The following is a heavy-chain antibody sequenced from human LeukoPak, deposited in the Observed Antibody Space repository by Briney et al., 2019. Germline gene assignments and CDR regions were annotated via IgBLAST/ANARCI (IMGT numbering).Heavy chain of an antibody. CDR1: GGSISSYY. D-gene: IGHD6-13*01. V-gene: IGHV4-4*08. CDR3: ARDLDSSSWDDAFDI. CDR2: IYDSGST. Sequence: SETLSLTCTVSGGSISSYYWSWIRQPPGKGLEWIGSIYDSGSTKYNPSLKSRVTISVDTSKNQFSLKLSSVTAADTAVYYCARDLDSSSWDDAFDIWGQGTMVTVSS. J-gene: IGHJ3*02.